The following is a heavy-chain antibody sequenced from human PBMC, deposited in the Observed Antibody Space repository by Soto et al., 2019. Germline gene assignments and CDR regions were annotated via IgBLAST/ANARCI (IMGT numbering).Heavy chain of an antibody. J-gene: IGHJ4*02. Sequence: PGGSLRLSCAASGFTVSSNYMSWVRQAPGKGLEWVSVIYSGGSTYYADSVKGRFTISRDNSKNTLYLQMNSLRAEDTAVYYCARTMVYALGSDYWGQGTLVTVSS. CDR2: IYSGGST. CDR3: ARTMVYALGSDY. D-gene: IGHD2-8*01. V-gene: IGHV3-53*01. CDR1: GFTVSSNY.